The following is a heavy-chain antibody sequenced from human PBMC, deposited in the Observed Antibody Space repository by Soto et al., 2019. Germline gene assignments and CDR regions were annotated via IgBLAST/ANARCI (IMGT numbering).Heavy chain of an antibody. V-gene: IGHV3-30-3*01. Sequence: PGGSLRLSCAASGFTFSSYAMHWVRQAPGKGLEWVAVISYDVSNKYYADSVKGRFTISRDNSKNTLYLQMNSLRAEDTAVYYCARDRKYSSSWYKYYYYGMDVWGQGTTVTVSS. CDR1: GFTFSSYA. CDR2: ISYDVSNK. CDR3: ARDRKYSSSWYKYYYYGMDV. D-gene: IGHD6-13*01. J-gene: IGHJ6*02.